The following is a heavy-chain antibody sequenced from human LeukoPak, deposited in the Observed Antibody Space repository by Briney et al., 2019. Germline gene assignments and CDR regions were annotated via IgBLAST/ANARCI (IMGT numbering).Heavy chain of an antibody. D-gene: IGHD3-16*02. CDR1: GYTFTSYG. J-gene: IGHJ4*02. CDR2: ISAYNGNT. CDR3: ARDSYVWGSYRPRGDFDY. V-gene: IGHV1-18*01. Sequence: ASVKVSCKASGYTFTSYGISWVRQAPGQGLEWMGWISAYNGNTNYAQKLQGRVTMTTDTSTSTAYMEPRSLRSDDTAVYYCARDSYVWGSYRPRGDFDYWGQGTLVTVSS.